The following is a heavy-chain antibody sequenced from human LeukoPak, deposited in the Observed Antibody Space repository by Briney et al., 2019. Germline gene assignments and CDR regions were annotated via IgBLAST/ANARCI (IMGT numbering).Heavy chain of an antibody. CDR2: ISSSSSYI. Sequence: GGSLRLSCAASGFTFSSYSMNWVRQAPGKGLEWVSSISSSSSYIYYADSVKGRFTISRDNVKNSLYLQMNSLRAEDTAVYYCARGRDGYNFQHWGQGTLVTVSS. D-gene: IGHD5-24*01. J-gene: IGHJ1*01. V-gene: IGHV3-21*01. CDR1: GFTFSSYS. CDR3: ARGRDGYNFQH.